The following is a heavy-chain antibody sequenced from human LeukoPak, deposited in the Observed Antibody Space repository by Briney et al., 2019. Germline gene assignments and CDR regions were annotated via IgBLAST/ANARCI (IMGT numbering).Heavy chain of an antibody. Sequence: PGRSLRLSCAASGFTFDDYAMHWVRQAPGKGLEWVSGISWNSGSIGYADSVKGRFTISRDNAKNSLYLQMNSLRAEDTAVYYCARVGRRSSYYSHYYYYYMDVWGKGTTVTVSS. V-gene: IGHV3-9*01. J-gene: IGHJ6*03. CDR3: ARVGRRSSYYSHYYYYYMDV. CDR1: GFTFDDYA. D-gene: IGHD4-11*01. CDR2: ISWNSGSI.